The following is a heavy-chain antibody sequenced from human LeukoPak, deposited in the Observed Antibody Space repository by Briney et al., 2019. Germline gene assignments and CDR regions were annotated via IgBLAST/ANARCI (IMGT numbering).Heavy chain of an antibody. D-gene: IGHD6-13*01. V-gene: IGHV3-30*02. Sequence: TGGSLRLSCAASGFTFSSYGMHWVRQAPGKGLEWVAFIRYDGSNKYYADSVKGRFTISRDNSKNTLYLQMNSLRAEDTAVYYCAREDRPGIAAAGYGMDVWGQGTTVTVSS. CDR1: GFTFSSYG. CDR2: IRYDGSNK. CDR3: AREDRPGIAAAGYGMDV. J-gene: IGHJ6*02.